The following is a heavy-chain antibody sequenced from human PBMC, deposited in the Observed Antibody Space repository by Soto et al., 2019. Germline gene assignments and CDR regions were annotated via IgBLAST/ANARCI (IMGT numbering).Heavy chain of an antibody. CDR1: GFTFSSCA. Sequence: GGSLRLSCAASGFTFSSCAMGWVRQAPGKGLEWVSVIGGDSTYYADSVKGRFTISRDNSKNTLYLQMNSLRAEDTAVFYCAKHLSNGSPDYWGQGTLVTVSS. D-gene: IGHD2-15*01. V-gene: IGHV3-23*01. J-gene: IGHJ4*02. CDR3: AKHLSNGSPDY. CDR2: IGGDST.